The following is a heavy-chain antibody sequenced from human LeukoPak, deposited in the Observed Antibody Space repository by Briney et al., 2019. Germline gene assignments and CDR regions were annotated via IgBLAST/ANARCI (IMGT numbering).Heavy chain of an antibody. CDR1: GGSFSGYY. V-gene: IGHV4-34*01. Sequence: SETLSLTCAVYGGSFSGYYWSWIRQPPGKGLEWIGEINHSGSTNYNPSLKSRVTISVDTSKNQFSLKLSSVTAADTAVYYCARDLADSSGWDNLDYWGQGTLVTVSS. J-gene: IGHJ4*02. CDR2: INHSGST. CDR3: ARDLADSSGWDNLDY. D-gene: IGHD6-19*01.